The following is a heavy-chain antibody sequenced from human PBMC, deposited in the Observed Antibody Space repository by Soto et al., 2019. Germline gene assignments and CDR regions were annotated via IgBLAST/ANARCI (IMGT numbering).Heavy chain of an antibody. Sequence: EVKLLESGGGLVQPGGSLRLSCAASGFTFISYSMSWVRQAPGKGLEWVSHITASGGTTYYADSVKGRFTISRDSSRNTRYRQMNSLRAENTALYYCAECIQVNWNYDAFHIWGRGTMVTVSS. CDR1: GFTFISYS. CDR2: ITASGGTT. J-gene: IGHJ3*02. V-gene: IGHV3-23*01. CDR3: AECIQVNWNYDAFHI. D-gene: IGHD1-7*01.